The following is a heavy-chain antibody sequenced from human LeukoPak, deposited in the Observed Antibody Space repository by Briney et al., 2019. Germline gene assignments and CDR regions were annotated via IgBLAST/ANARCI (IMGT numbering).Heavy chain of an antibody. J-gene: IGHJ4*02. V-gene: IGHV1-2*02. CDR2: INTNSGGT. D-gene: IGHD5-24*01. Sequence: ASVKVSCKASGYTFTGYYMHWVRQAPGQGLEWMGWINTNSGGTNYAQKCQGRVTMTRDTFISTAYMELSRLRSDDTAVYYCARAVEMATFDYWGQGTLVTVSS. CDR1: GYTFTGYY. CDR3: ARAVEMATFDY.